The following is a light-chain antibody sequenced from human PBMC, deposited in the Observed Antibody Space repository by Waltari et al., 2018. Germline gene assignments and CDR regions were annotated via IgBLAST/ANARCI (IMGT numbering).Light chain of an antibody. CDR3: QQYNTYSRT. V-gene: IGKV1-5*03. J-gene: IGKJ1*01. CDR2: RAS. CDR1: QNISNW. Sequence: DIQMTQSPSTLSASVGDRVTVTCRASQNISNWLAWYQQKPGKAPNLLIYRASSLELGVPSRFSGSGSGTEFTLTISSLQPDDFATYHCQQYNTYSRTFGQGTKVDFK.